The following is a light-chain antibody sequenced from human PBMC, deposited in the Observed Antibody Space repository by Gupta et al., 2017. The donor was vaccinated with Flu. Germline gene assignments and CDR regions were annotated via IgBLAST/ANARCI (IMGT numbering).Light chain of an antibody. Sequence: QSALTQPRSVSGSPGQSLTISCTGTTSDVGGYNYVSWYQQHPDKAPKLIIYDVTKRPSGVPDRFSGSKSDNTASLTISGLQAEDEADYYCCSYAGGYILVLGGGTKLTVL. V-gene: IGLV2-11*01. CDR2: DVT. CDR3: CSYAGGYILV. J-gene: IGLJ2*01. CDR1: TSDVGGYNY.